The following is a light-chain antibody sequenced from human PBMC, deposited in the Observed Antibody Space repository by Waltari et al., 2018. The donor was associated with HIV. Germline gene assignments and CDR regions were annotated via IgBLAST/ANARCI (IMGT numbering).Light chain of an antibody. CDR2: WAS. CDR3: QQYYSTPLT. Sequence: DIVMTQSPDSLAVSLGERATINCKYSQSVLFSSNNKNYLAWYQQKPGQPPKLLLYWASTRESAVPDRFSGSGSGADFTLTISSLQAEDVAVYYCQQYYSTPLTFGGGTKVEIK. CDR1: QSVLFSSNNKNY. J-gene: IGKJ4*01. V-gene: IGKV4-1*01.